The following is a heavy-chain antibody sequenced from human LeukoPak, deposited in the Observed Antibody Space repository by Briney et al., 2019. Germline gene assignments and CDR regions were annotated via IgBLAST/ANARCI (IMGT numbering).Heavy chain of an antibody. CDR2: IRSSSET. D-gene: IGHD5-12*01. CDR3: ARDAGNSGYGCDL. J-gene: IGHJ5*02. CDR1: GFTFSQYS. Sequence: GGSLRLSCAASGFTFSQYSMNWVRQAPGKGLEWVSHIRSSSETFYADSVKGRFTTSRDNARNSLYLQMNNLRGEDTAIYYCARDAGNSGYGCDLWGQGTLVTVSS. V-gene: IGHV3-48*01.